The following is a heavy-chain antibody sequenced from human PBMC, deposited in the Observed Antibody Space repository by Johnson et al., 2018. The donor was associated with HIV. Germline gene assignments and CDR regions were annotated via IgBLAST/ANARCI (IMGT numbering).Heavy chain of an antibody. CDR2: IKQDGSEK. D-gene: IGHD2-2*01. CDR3: AREGMGGDIVVVPAARGAFDI. V-gene: IGHV3-7*03. J-gene: IGHJ3*02. CDR1: GFTFSSYW. Sequence: VQLVESGGGLVQPGGSLRLSCAASGFTFSSYWMSWVRQAPGKGLEWVANIKQDGSEKYYVDSVKGRFTISRDNCKNTLYLQMNSLRAEDTALYYCAREGMGGDIVVVPAARGAFDIWGQGTMVTVSS.